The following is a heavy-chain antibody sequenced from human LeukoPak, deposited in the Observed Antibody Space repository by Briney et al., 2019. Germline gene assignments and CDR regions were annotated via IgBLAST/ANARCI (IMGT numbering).Heavy chain of an antibody. V-gene: IGHV4-4*02. Sequence: PSETLSLTCGVSGGPISSTNWWSWVRHPPGQGLEWIGEVSLTGETNYNPSLNGRVTMSLDGSRNQLSLTLTSVTAADTAIYYCSRESGAFCPFGYWGQGTLVIVPP. CDR3: SRESGAFCPFGY. J-gene: IGHJ4*02. CDR2: VSLTGET. D-gene: IGHD1-26*01. CDR1: GGPISSTNW.